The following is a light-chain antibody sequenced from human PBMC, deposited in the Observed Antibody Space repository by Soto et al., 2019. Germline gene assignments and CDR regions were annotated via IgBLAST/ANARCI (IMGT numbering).Light chain of an antibody. CDR2: DVT. CDR1: SSDVSAYNY. Sequence: QSVLTQPASVSGSPGQSITISCTGTSSDVSAYNYVSWYQQHPGKAPKLMIFDVTNRPSGVSDRFSGSKSGNTASLTISGLQAEDETDYYCSSYTSSRSYVFGTGTKVTVL. CDR3: SSYTSSRSYV. V-gene: IGLV2-14*03. J-gene: IGLJ1*01.